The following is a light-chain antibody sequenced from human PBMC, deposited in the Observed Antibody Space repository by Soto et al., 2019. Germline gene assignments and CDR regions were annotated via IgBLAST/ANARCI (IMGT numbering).Light chain of an antibody. CDR3: QQYDNLPIT. Sequence: DIQMTQSPSSLSASVGDRVSITCQASQDIRNYLNWYQQKPGKAPKLLIYDASNLEIGVPSRFSGSGSGTDFTFTISSLHPEDIAIYYCQQYDNLPITFGQGTRLEIQ. J-gene: IGKJ5*01. CDR1: QDIRNY. V-gene: IGKV1-33*01. CDR2: DAS.